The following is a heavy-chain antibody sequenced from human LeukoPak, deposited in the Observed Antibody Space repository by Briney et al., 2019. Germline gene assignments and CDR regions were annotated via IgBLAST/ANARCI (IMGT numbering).Heavy chain of an antibody. CDR3: AKESSSGWSYWYFDL. J-gene: IGHJ2*01. V-gene: IGHV3-30-3*01. Sequence: GGSLRLSCAASGFTFSSYAMHWVRQAPGKGLEWVAVISRHGSTKIYAASVKGRFTISRDNSKNTMYLQMDSLRPEDTAVYFCAKESSSGWSYWYFDLWGRGTLVTVSS. CDR2: ISRHGSTK. D-gene: IGHD6-19*01. CDR1: GFTFSSYA.